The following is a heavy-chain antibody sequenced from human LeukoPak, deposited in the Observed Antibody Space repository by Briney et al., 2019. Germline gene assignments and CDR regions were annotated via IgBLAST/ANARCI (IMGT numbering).Heavy chain of an antibody. J-gene: IGHJ4*02. V-gene: IGHV4-39*01. CDR3: ARPVSFSYGSYYFDY. CDR2: IYYSGST. Sequence: PSETLSLTCTVSGGSISSSSYYWGWIRQPPGKGLEWIGSIYYSGSTYYNPSLKSRVTISVDTSKNQFSLKLSSVTAADTAVYYCARPVSFSYGSYYFDYWGLGTLVTVSS. D-gene: IGHD5-18*01. CDR1: GGSISSSSYY.